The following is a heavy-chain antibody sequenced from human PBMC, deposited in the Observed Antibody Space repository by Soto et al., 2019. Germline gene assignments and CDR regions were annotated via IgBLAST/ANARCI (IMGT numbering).Heavy chain of an antibody. CDR2: ISGSGGST. CDR3: AKSMYYYDSSGYYKYYFDY. D-gene: IGHD3-22*01. V-gene: IGHV3-23*01. J-gene: IGHJ4*02. CDR1: GVTFSSYA. Sequence: EVQLLESGRGLVQPGGSLRLSCAASGVTFSSYAMSWVRQAPGKGLEGVSAISGSGGSTYYADSVKGRFTISRDNSKNTLHLQMNSLSAEDTAVYYCAKSMYYYDSSGYYKYYFDYWGQGTLVTVSS.